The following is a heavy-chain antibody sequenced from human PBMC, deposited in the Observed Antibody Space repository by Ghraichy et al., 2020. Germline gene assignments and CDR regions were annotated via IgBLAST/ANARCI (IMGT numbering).Heavy chain of an antibody. Sequence: GESLNISCAASGFTFSSYSMNWVRQAPGKGLEWVSSISSSSSYIYYADSVKGRFTISRDNAKNSLYLQMNSLRAEDTAVYYCATSKSNDAFDIWGQGTMVNV. CDR2: ISSSSSYI. CDR1: GFTFSSYS. V-gene: IGHV3-21*01. J-gene: IGHJ3*02. D-gene: IGHD2-2*01. CDR3: ATSKSNDAFDI.